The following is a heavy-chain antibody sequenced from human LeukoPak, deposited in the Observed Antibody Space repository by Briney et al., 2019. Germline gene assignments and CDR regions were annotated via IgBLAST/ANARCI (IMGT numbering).Heavy chain of an antibody. CDR1: GGSFSGYY. D-gene: IGHD1-26*01. CDR2: INHSGST. V-gene: IGHV4-34*01. J-gene: IGHJ4*02. CDR3: ARDGGVGATVAGTYYFDY. Sequence: SETLSLTCAVYGGSFSGYYWSWIRQPPGKGLEWIGEINHSGSTNYNPSLKSRVTMSVDTSKNQFSLKLSSVTAADTAVYYCARDGGVGATVAGTYYFDYWGQGTLVTVSS.